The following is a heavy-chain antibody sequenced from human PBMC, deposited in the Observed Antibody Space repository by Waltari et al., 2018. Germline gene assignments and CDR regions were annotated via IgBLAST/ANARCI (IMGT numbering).Heavy chain of an antibody. V-gene: IGHV3-53*01. J-gene: IGHJ6*02. CDR3: ARALSGRDTSSWYGDFYHGLDV. Sequence: EVQLVESGGGVIHPGGSLRLSCAASGSTVRDSFMTWVRHVPGKGLQWVSVVYNSGTTYYADSVKGRFTASRDTARDTMFLQMNSLRAEDTGVYYCARALSGRDTSSWYGDFYHGLDVWGQGTTVTVSS. CDR2: VYNSGTT. CDR1: GSTVRDSF. D-gene: IGHD6-13*01.